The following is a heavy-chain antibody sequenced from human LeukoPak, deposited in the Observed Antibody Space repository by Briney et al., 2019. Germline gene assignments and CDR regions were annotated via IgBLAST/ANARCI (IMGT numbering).Heavy chain of an antibody. CDR1: GASITTYY. J-gene: IGHJ4*02. CDR2: IHYTAST. D-gene: IGHD5-18*01. CDR3: ARHLPADPAMVDY. Sequence: PSETLSLTCTVSGASITTYYWSWIRQPPGKGLEWIGYIHYTASTNYNPSLESRITISLDTSKNKFSLKLSSVTAADTAVYYCARHLPADPAMVDYWGQGTLVTVSS. V-gene: IGHV4-59*08.